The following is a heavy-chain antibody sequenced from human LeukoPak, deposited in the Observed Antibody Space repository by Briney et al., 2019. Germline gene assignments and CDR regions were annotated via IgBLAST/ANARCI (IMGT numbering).Heavy chain of an antibody. V-gene: IGHV3-23*01. CDR1: GLTFSTSD. CDR3: VTWKYVDD. CDR2: ITGSGRST. J-gene: IGHJ4*02. Sequence: SGGSLRLSCAASGLTFSTSDMSWVRQAPEKGLEWVSCITGSGRSTYYADSVKGRFTISRDNSKNPLYLQMNSLRAEDTAIYYCVTWKYVDDWGQGTLVTVSS. D-gene: IGHD1-1*01.